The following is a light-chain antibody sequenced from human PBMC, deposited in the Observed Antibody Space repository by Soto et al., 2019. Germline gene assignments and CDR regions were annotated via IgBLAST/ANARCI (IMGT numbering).Light chain of an antibody. J-gene: IGKJ3*01. CDR2: GAS. V-gene: IGKV3-20*01. CDR1: QSVSSSY. Sequence: EIVLTQSPGTLSLSPGERATLSCRASQSVSSSYLAWYQQKPGQAPRLLIYGASSRATGIPDRFSGSGSGTDFTLTISRLEPEDFAMYYCQQYGTFIFTFGPGTKVDIK. CDR3: QQYGTFIFT.